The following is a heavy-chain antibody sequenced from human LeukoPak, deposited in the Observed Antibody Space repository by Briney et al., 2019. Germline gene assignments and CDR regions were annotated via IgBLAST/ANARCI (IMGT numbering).Heavy chain of an antibody. Sequence: PGGSLRLSCAASGFTFSSYGIHWVRQAPGKVLEWVAFIRYDGNKRYYADSVKGRFTISRENSKNTLYLQMNSLRAEDTAVYYCARERGRLTGTTGYMDVWGKGTTVTVSS. CDR2: IRYDGNKR. CDR3: ARERGRLTGTTGYMDV. V-gene: IGHV3-30*02. D-gene: IGHD1-20*01. J-gene: IGHJ6*03. CDR1: GFTFSSYG.